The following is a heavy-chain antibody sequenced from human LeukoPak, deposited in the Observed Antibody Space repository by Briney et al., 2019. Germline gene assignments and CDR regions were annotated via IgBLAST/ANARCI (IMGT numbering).Heavy chain of an antibody. J-gene: IGHJ4*02. Sequence: GGSLRLSCAASGFTFIASGMSWIRQVPGKGLEWVSAVSGNGVNTYYADSVKGRFTISRDNSQNTLFLHMNSLRADDTAIYYCAKELRFPTRFDSWGQGTQITVSS. CDR3: AKELRFPTRFDS. V-gene: IGHV3-23*01. CDR2: VSGNGVNT. CDR1: GFTFIASG. D-gene: IGHD4-17*01.